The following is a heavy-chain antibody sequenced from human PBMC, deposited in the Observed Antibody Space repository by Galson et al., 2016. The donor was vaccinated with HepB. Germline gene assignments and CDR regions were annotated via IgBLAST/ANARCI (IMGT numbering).Heavy chain of an antibody. Sequence: SLRLSCAASGFTFSSNAMHWVRQAPGKGLEYVSTISSNGGYTEYADSVKGRFTISRQNSKNMLHLEMSSLRPEDTGVYYCVKFGSWRVVYYYYDVDVWGQGTTVTVSS. J-gene: IGHJ6*02. V-gene: IGHV3-64D*06. D-gene: IGHD2-8*02. CDR2: ISSNGGYT. CDR1: GFTFSSNA. CDR3: VKFGSWRVVYYYYDVDV.